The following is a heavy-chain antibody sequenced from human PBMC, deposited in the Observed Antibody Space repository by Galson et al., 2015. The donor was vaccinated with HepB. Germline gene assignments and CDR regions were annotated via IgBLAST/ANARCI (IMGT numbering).Heavy chain of an antibody. CDR2: ISAYNGDT. V-gene: IGHV1-18*01. D-gene: IGHD6-19*01. J-gene: IGHJ4*02. CDR3: ARDRQSRAVAGWGGFDY. Sequence: SVKVSCKAYGYTFSRYGISWVRQAPGQGLEWMGWISAYNGDTNYVEKVQGRVTMTTDTSTSTAYMELRSLRSDDTAVYYCARDRQSRAVAGWGGFDYWGQGTLVTVSS. CDR1: GYTFSRYG.